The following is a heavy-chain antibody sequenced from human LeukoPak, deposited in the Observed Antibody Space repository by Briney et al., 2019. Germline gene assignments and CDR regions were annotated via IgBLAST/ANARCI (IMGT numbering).Heavy chain of an antibody. Sequence: GGSLRLSCAASGFTFSSYGMHWVRQAPGKGLEWVAVIWSDGSSKHYADSAKGRFTISRDNAKNSLYLQMNSLRTEDTAVYYCARDPATIMVVTDMNGFDIWGQGTLVTVSS. CDR2: IWSDGSSK. D-gene: IGHD2-21*02. J-gene: IGHJ3*02. CDR3: ARDPATIMVVTDMNGFDI. V-gene: IGHV3-33*01. CDR1: GFTFSSYG.